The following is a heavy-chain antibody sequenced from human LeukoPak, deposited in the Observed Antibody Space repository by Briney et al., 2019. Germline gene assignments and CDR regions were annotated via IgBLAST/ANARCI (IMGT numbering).Heavy chain of an antibody. Sequence: SETLSLTCAVYGGSFSGYYWSWIRQPPGKGLEWIGEINHSGSTNYNPSLKSRVTISVDTSKNQFSLKLSSVTAADTAVYYCARERYSSGWSDYYYYMDVWGKGTTVTISS. J-gene: IGHJ6*03. CDR3: ARERYSSGWSDYYYYMDV. V-gene: IGHV4-34*01. CDR1: GGSFSGYY. D-gene: IGHD6-19*01. CDR2: INHSGST.